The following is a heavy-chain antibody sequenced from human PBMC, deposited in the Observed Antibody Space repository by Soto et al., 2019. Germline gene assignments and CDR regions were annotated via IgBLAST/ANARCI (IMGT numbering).Heavy chain of an antibody. Sequence: QLQLQESGPGLVKPSETLSLTCTVSGGSISTYYWNWIRQPPGKGLEWIGDIYYSGRTNHNPSLRSRVAISVDMSKNQFSLNLSSVTPADTAVYYCARGRGYSGQRRGWFDPWGQGTLVTVSS. CDR2: IYYSGRT. V-gene: IGHV4-59*01. CDR1: GGSISTYY. D-gene: IGHD5-12*01. J-gene: IGHJ5*02. CDR3: ARGRGYSGQRRGWFDP.